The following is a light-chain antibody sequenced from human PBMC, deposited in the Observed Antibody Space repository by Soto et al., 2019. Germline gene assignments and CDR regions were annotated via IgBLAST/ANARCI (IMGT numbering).Light chain of an antibody. J-gene: IGKJ1*01. V-gene: IGKV1-39*01. CDR2: HAS. CDR3: QQYGTSPRT. Sequence: DFQVTHSPSSLSASVGDRVTITCRASQNINNYLNWYQQKPGTAPKLLIYHASTLESGVPSRFSGSGSGTDFTLTIVRLEPEDFAVYYCQQYGTSPRTFGQGTKVDIK. CDR1: QNINNY.